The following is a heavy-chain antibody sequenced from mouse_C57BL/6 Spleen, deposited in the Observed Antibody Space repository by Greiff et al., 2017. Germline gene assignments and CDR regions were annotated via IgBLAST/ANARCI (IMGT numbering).Heavy chain of an antibody. J-gene: IGHJ4*01. CDR1: GYSITSGYY. V-gene: IGHV3-6*01. CDR2: ENYDGSN. Sequence: EVQLKESGPGLVKPSPSLSLSCPVTGYSITSGYYWNGIRQFPGNKLEWMDYENYDGSNNYNQSLKNQSTITRDTSKNQFFLKLNSVTTEDSATYYCARRTCNYEGCYAMGYWGQGTSVTV. D-gene: IGHD2-1*01. CDR3: ARRTCNYEGCYAMGY.